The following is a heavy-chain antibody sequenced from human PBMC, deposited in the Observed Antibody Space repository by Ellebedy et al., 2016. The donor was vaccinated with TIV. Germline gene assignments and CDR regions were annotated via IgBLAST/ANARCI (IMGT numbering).Heavy chain of an antibody. J-gene: IGHJ3*02. D-gene: IGHD1-26*01. Sequence: PGGSLRLSCAASGFTFRTYNTYSMNWVRQAPGKGLEWVSYIGSRTNIIYYADSVKGRFTISRDNAKNSLYLQMNSLRDEDTAVYYCARGGGELLLYAFDIWGHGTMVTVSS. V-gene: IGHV3-48*02. CDR1: GFTFRTYNTYS. CDR2: IGSRTNII. CDR3: ARGGGELLLYAFDI.